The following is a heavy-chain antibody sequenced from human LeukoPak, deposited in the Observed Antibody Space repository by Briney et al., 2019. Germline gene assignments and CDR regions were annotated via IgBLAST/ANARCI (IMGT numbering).Heavy chain of an antibody. D-gene: IGHD6-19*01. CDR2: IYYSGST. Sequence: PSETLSLTCTVSGGSISSYYWSWIRQPPGKGLEWIGYIYYSGSTNYNPSLKSRVTIPVDTSKNQFSLKLSSVTAADTAVYYCARAPFAVAGPDYWGQGTLVTVSS. CDR1: GGSISSYY. V-gene: IGHV4-59*01. CDR3: ARAPFAVAGPDY. J-gene: IGHJ4*02.